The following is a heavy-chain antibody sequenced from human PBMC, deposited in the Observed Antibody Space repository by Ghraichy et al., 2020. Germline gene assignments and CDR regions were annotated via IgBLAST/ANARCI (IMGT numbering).Heavy chain of an antibody. CDR3: ARDTITYYYDSSGYFRYYGMDV. D-gene: IGHD3-22*01. J-gene: IGHJ6*02. V-gene: IGHV3-33*01. Sequence: GGSLRLSCAASGFTFSSYGMHWVRQAPGKGLEWVAVIWYDGSNKYYADSVKGRFTISRDNSKNTLYLQMNSLRAEDTAVYYCARDTITYYYDSSGYFRYYGMDVWGQGTTVTVSS. CDR1: GFTFSSYG. CDR2: IWYDGSNK.